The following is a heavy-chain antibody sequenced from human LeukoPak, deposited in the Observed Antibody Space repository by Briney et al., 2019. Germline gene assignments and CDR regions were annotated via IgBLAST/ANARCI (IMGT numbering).Heavy chain of an antibody. V-gene: IGHV3-23*01. CDR1: GFTFKNYA. Sequence: PGGSLRLSCAASGFTFKNYALSWVRQAPGKGLEWVSGFSVNGRDTYYADFVKGRFTIARDIAKNTLYLQMNSLRAEDTATYYCAKPGRTAAGLLDSWGQGTLVTVSS. CDR3: AKPGRTAAGLLDS. CDR2: FSVNGRDT. D-gene: IGHD6-13*01. J-gene: IGHJ5*01.